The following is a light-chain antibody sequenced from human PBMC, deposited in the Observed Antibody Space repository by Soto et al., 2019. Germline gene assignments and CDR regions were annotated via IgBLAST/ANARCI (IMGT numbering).Light chain of an antibody. CDR1: QNIRSY. CDR2: ATS. Sequence: DIPMTQSPSSLSASVGDRVTITCRASQNIRSYLNWYQQKPGKAPQLLIYATSSLQTGVPSRFSASGSGTDFSLVISDLQPEDSALYYCQQGYSSRWTSGRGTKVEI. CDR3: QQGYSSRWT. J-gene: IGKJ1*01. V-gene: IGKV1-39*01.